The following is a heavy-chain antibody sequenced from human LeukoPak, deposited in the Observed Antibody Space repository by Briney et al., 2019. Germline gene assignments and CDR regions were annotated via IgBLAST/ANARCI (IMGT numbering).Heavy chain of an antibody. J-gene: IGHJ4*02. CDR2: INPSGGST. CDR3: ARGVRHYDSSGYYRTLDY. D-gene: IGHD3-22*01. Sequence: ASVKVSCKASGYTFTSYAMNWVRQAPGQGLEWMGIINPSGGSTSYAQEFQGRVTMTRDTSTSTVYMELSSLRSEDAAVYYCARGVRHYDSSGYYRTLDYWGQGTLVTVSS. V-gene: IGHV1-46*01. CDR1: GYTFTSYA.